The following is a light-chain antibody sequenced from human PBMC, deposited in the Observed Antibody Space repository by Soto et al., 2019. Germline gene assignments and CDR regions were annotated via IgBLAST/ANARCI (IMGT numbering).Light chain of an antibody. CDR3: QQRYGWPS. Sequence: EIVLTQSPATLSLSPGERATLSCRASQTVNGYLAWYQHKLGQAPRLLIYDTSNRATRVPARFSGSGSGTDFTLTISSLEPEDSAVYYCQQRYGWPSFGQGTKLEIK. V-gene: IGKV3-11*01. J-gene: IGKJ2*01. CDR1: QTVNGY. CDR2: DTS.